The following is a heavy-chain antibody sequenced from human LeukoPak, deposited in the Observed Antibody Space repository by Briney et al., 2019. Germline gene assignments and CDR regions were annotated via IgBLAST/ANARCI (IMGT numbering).Heavy chain of an antibody. CDR2: ISGSGGST. CDR1: GFTFSSYA. J-gene: IGHJ4*02. V-gene: IGHV3-23*01. Sequence: GGSLRLSCAASGFTFSSYAMTWVRQAPGKGLEWVSAISGSGGSTYYADSVKGRFTISRDNSKNTLYLQMNSLRAEDTAVYYCAKDPGVVPAHYFDYWGQGTLVTVSS. CDR3: AKDPGVVPAHYFDY. D-gene: IGHD2-2*01.